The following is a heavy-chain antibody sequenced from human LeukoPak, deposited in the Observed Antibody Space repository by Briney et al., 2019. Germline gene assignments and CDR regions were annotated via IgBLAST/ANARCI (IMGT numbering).Heavy chain of an antibody. CDR1: GFTFSSYA. CDR3: AKIAHEGSITMIVVVIPGAFDI. V-gene: IGHV3-23*01. J-gene: IGHJ3*02. D-gene: IGHD3-22*01. Sequence: GGSLRLSCAASGFTFSSYAMSWVRQAPGKGLEWVSAISGSGGSTYYADSVKGRFTISRDNSKNTLYLQMNSLRAEDTVVYYCAKIAHEGSITMIVVVIPGAFDIWGQGTMVTVSS. CDR2: ISGSGGST.